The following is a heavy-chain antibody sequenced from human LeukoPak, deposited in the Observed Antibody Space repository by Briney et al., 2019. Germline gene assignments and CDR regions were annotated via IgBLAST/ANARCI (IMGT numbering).Heavy chain of an antibody. CDR1: GFTFSSYN. CDR2: ISSSSSYT. J-gene: IGHJ3*02. D-gene: IGHD3/OR15-3a*01. Sequence: EGSLRLSCAASGFTFSSYNMNWVRQAPGKGLEWVAYISSSSSYTDYADSVKGRFTISRDNAKNSLYLQMNSLRAEDTAVYYCATEDWGAFDIWGQGTMVTVSS. V-gene: IGHV3-21*04. CDR3: ATEDWGAFDI.